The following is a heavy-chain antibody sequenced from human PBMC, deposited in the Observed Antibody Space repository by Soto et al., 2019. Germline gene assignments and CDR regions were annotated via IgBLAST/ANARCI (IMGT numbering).Heavy chain of an antibody. J-gene: IGHJ5*02. Sequence: EVQLVESGGGLVQPGGSLRLSCAASGFTFSSYAMHWVRQAPGKGLEYVSAISSNGGSTYYANSVKGRFTISRDNSKNTLYLQMGSLRAEDMAVYYCARGHSSSWKLWGWFDPWGQGTLVTVSS. CDR1: GFTFSSYA. CDR3: ARGHSSSWKLWGWFDP. V-gene: IGHV3-64*01. CDR2: ISSNGGST. D-gene: IGHD6-13*01.